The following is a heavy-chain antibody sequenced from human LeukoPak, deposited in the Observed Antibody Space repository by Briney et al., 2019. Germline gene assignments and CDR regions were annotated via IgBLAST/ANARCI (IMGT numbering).Heavy chain of an antibody. CDR1: GFTFSSYG. D-gene: IGHD2-2*03. J-gene: IGHJ4*02. CDR3: AKKMEIVVVPAATIDY. V-gene: IGHV3-23*01. CDR2: ISGSGGRT. Sequence: PGGTLRLSCAASGFTFSSYGMSWVRQAPGKGLEWVSAISGSGGRTYYADSVKGRFTISRDNSKNTLYLQMNSLRAEDTAVYYCAKKMEIVVVPAATIDYWGQGTLVTVPS.